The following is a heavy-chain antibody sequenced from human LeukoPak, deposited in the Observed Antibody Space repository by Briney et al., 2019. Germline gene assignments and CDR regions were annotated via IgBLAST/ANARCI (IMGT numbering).Heavy chain of an antibody. J-gene: IGHJ4*02. Sequence: PGGSLRLSCAASGFTVSSNYMSWVRQAPGKGLEWDSVIYSGGSTYYADSGKGRFTISRDNSKNTLYLQMNSLRAEDTAVYYCARDQRDYYDSSGYPRDWGQGTLVTVSS. D-gene: IGHD3-22*01. CDR1: GFTVSSNY. CDR2: IYSGGST. V-gene: IGHV3-66*02. CDR3: ARDQRDYYDSSGYPRD.